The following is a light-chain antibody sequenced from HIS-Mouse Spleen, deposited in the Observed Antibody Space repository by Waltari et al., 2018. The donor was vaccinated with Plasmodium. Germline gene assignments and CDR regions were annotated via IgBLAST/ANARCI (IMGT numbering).Light chain of an antibody. V-gene: IGLV2-23*03. CDR2: EGS. CDR3: CSYAGSSTFVV. J-gene: IGLJ2*01. Sequence: QSALTQPASVSGSPGQSIPIPCTRTSRDVGTYNLLSWYQQHPGKAPKLMIYEGSKRPSGVSNRFSGSKSGNTASLTISGLQAEDEADYYCCSYAGSSTFVVFGGGTKLTVL. CDR1: SRDVGTYNL.